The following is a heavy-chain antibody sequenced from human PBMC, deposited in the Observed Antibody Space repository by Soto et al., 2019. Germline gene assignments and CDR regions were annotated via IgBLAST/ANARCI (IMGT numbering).Heavy chain of an antibody. CDR2: IYPGDSDT. J-gene: IGHJ6*02. D-gene: IGHD2-15*01. Sequence: PGESLKISCKGSGFSFTSYWIGWVRQMPGKGLEWMGIIYPGDSDTSYSPSFQGQVTISADKSISTAYLQWSSLKASDTAMYYCARSYCSGGSCYSGWDYYYYYGMDVWGQGTTVTVSS. CDR1: GFSFTSYW. V-gene: IGHV5-51*01. CDR3: ARSYCSGGSCYSGWDYYYYYGMDV.